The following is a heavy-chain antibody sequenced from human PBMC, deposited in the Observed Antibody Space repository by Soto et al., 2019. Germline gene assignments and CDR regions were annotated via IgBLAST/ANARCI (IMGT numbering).Heavy chain of an antibody. CDR1: CGSFSGYY. CDR3: ARKAPPGYWLLGLWFDP. Sequence: SETLSLTCAVYCGSFSGYYWSWIRQPPGKGLEWIGEINHSGSTNYNPSLKSRVTISVDTSKNQFSLKLSSVTAADTAVYYCARKAPPGYWLLGLWFDPWGQGTLVTVSS. CDR2: INHSGST. J-gene: IGHJ5*02. V-gene: IGHV4-34*01. D-gene: IGHD3-9*01.